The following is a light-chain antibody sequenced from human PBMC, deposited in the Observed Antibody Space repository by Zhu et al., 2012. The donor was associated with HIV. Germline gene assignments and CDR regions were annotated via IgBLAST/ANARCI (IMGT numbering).Light chain of an antibody. Sequence: IVLTQSPATLSVSPGDRATLSCRASQSVDSNVAWHQQKPGQAPRLLIYGASTRATGIPARFSGSGSGTEFTLTISSMQSEDFAVYYCQQYNNWPLTFGGGTKVEIK. J-gene: IGKJ4*01. CDR3: QQYNNWPLT. V-gene: IGKV3-15*01. CDR1: QSVDSN. CDR2: GAS.